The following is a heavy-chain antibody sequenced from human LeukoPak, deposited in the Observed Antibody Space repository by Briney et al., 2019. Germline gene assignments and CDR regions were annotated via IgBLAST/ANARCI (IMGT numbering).Heavy chain of an antibody. V-gene: IGHV4-34*01. CDR2: INHSGST. D-gene: IGHD3-10*01. CDR3: ARQRETYFYGSANYDMDV. CDR1: GEYFSTYY. J-gene: IGHJ6*02. Sequence: PSETLSLTCAVYGEYFSTYYYSWIRQPPGKGLEWIGEINHSGSTNYNPSLKSRLTISVDASKNQFSLRLSSVTAADTAVYYCARQRETYFYGSANYDMDVWGQGTTVTVSS.